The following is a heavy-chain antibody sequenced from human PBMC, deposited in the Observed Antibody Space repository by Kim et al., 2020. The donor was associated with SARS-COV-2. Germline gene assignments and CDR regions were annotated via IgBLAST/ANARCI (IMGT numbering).Heavy chain of an antibody. Sequence: SETLSLTCTVSGGSISSSSYYWGWIRQPPGMGLEWIGSIYYSGSTYDNPSLKSRVTISVDTSKNQFSLKLSSVTAADTAVYYCARQVDRGGYSYVVGSDYWGQGTLVTVSS. J-gene: IGHJ4*02. CDR3: ARQVDRGGYSYVVGSDY. D-gene: IGHD5-18*01. CDR1: GGSISSSSYY. CDR2: IYYSGST. V-gene: IGHV4-39*01.